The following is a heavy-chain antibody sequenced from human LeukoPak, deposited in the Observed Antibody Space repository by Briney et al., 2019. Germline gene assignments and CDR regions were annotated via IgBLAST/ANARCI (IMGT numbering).Heavy chain of an antibody. J-gene: IGHJ5*02. CDR2: IIPIFGTA. D-gene: IGHD5-24*01. CDR3: AREAVATITNNWFDP. CDR1: GGTFSSYA. V-gene: IGHV1-69*13. Sequence: ASVKVSCKASGGTFSSYAISWVRQAPGQGLEWMGGIIPIFGTANYAQKFQGRVTITADESTSTAYMELSSLRSEDTAVYYCAREAVATITNNWFDPWGQGTLVTVSS.